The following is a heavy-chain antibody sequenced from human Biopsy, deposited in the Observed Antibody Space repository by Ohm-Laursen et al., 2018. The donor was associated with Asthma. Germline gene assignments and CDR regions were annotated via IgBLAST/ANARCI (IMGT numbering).Heavy chain of an antibody. J-gene: IGHJ4*02. CDR2: INTNTGNP. CDR1: GYTVTRYA. V-gene: IGHV7-4-1*02. CDR3: ARMISYYHEMRAPFFDY. D-gene: IGHD3-22*01. Sequence: SVKVSCKASGYTVTRYAINWVRQAPGQGLEWMGWINTNTGNPTYAQGFTGRFAFFLDTSVNTAHLQISSLKAEDTAVYYCARMISYYHEMRAPFFDYWGQGTLVTVSS.